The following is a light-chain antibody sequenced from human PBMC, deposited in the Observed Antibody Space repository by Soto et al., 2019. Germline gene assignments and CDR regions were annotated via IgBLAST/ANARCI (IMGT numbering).Light chain of an antibody. CDR1: RSISHY. J-gene: IGKJ2*02. CDR2: AAS. V-gene: IGKV1-39*01. CDR3: QQSYNMPRT. Sequence: DIQMTQSPSSLSASVGDRVTITCRSSRSISHYLNWYQLIPGKAPKVLISAASRLQSGVPSRFSGSVSETDFTLTVSSLHRGDFVTYFCQQSYNMPRTFGQGTKLEI.